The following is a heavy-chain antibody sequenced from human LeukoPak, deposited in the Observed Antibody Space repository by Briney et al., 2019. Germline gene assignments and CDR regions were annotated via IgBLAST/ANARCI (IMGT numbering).Heavy chain of an antibody. CDR3: ARDCHIVVVPAASPDTYYYYYGMDV. J-gene: IGHJ6*02. CDR2: ISAYNGST. D-gene: IGHD2-2*01. CDR1: GYTFTSYG. V-gene: IGHV1-18*01. Sequence: ASVKVSCKASGYTFTSYGISWVRRAPGQGLEWMGWISAYNGSTNYAQKLQGRVTMTTDTSTSTAYMELRSLRSDDTAVYYCARDCHIVVVPAASPDTYYYYYGMDVWGQGTTVTVSS.